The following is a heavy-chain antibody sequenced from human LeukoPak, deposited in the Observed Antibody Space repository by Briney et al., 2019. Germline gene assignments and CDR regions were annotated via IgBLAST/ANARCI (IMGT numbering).Heavy chain of an antibody. Sequence: GESLKISCKGSGYSFTSYWIGWVRQMPGKGLEWMGIIYPGDSDTRYSPSFQGQVTISADKSISTAYLQWSSLKASDTAMYYCARQRGYSGYVRPEVDIDYWGQGTLVTVSS. D-gene: IGHD5-12*01. CDR3: ARQRGYSGYVRPEVDIDY. CDR1: GYSFTSYW. V-gene: IGHV5-51*01. J-gene: IGHJ4*02. CDR2: IYPGDSDT.